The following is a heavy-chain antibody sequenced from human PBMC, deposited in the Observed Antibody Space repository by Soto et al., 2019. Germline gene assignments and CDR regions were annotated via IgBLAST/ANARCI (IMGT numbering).Heavy chain of an antibody. J-gene: IGHJ5*02. Sequence: SGPTLVKPTQTLTLTCTFSGFSLSTSGVGVGWIRQPPGKALEWLALIYWDDDKRYSPSLKSRLTITKDTSKNQVVLTMTNMDPVDTATYYCAHSYTHAIQLWPRVGNNWFDPWGQGTLVTVSS. CDR1: GFSLSTSGVG. CDR3: AHSYTHAIQLWPRVGNNWFDP. CDR2: IYWDDDK. D-gene: IGHD5-18*01. V-gene: IGHV2-5*02.